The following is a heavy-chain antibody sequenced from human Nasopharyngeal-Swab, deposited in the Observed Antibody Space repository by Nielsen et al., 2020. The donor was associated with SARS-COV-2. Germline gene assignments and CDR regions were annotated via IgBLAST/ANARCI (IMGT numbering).Heavy chain of an antibody. V-gene: IGHV1-3*01. CDR2: INAGNGNT. J-gene: IGHJ6*03. Sequence: WVRQAPGQRLEWMGWINAGNGNTKYSQKFQGRVTITRDTSASTAYMELSSLRSEDTAVYYCARDPTVTTDYYYYYYMDVQGKGTTVTVSS. D-gene: IGHD4-17*01. CDR3: ARDPTVTTDYYYYYYMDV.